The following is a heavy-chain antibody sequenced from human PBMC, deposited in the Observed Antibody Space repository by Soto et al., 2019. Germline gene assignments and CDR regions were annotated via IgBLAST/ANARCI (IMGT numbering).Heavy chain of an antibody. CDR1: GFTFSSYA. CDR2: ISGSGGST. V-gene: IGHV3-23*01. Sequence: GGSLRLSCAASGFTFSSYAMSWVRQAPGKGLEWVSAISGSGGSTYYADSVKGRFTISRDNSKNTMYLQMNGLRAEDTAVYYCAKALGTFGATTSYYDSSGYYYVPFDYWGQGTLVTVSS. CDR3: AKALGTFGATTSYYDSSGYYYVPFDY. J-gene: IGHJ4*02. D-gene: IGHD3-22*01.